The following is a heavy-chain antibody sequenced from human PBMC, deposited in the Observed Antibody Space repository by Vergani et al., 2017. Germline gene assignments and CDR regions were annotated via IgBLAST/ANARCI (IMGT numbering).Heavy chain of an antibody. V-gene: IGHV1-2*02. CDR1: ESTFSDYN. CDR3: AHSWNFGRRDWFDS. J-gene: IGHJ5*01. Sequence: QVQLMQSGPVMKKPGGPMKVSCQASESTFSDYNIHWVRQAPAQGLKWMGWISPKTGDTDYLQRFQDRVTMTRDASTKTVYLKMTRLTSDDTAIYYCAHSWNFGRRDWFDSWGPGTLVTVSS. CDR2: ISPKTGDT. D-gene: IGHD1-26*01.